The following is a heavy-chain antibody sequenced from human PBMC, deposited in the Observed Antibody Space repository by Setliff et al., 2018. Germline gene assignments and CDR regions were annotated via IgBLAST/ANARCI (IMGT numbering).Heavy chain of an antibody. J-gene: IGHJ6*03. V-gene: IGHV1-69*05. Sequence: SVKVSCKASGDTFSTYALSWVRQAPGQGLEWMGGVIPLLETTKYAQKLQGRVAMTTDTSTSTAYMELRSLRSDDSAVYYCARLNYGIPFHYYMDVRGEGTMVTVSS. CDR3: ARLNYGIPFHYYMDV. CDR2: VIPLLETT. D-gene: IGHD3-16*01. CDR1: GDTFSTYA.